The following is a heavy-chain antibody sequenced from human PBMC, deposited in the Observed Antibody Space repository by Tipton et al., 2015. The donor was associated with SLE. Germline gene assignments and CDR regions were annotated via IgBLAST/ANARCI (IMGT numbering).Heavy chain of an antibody. CDR1: GFTFSTYA. J-gene: IGHJ3*02. Sequence: SLRLSCGASGFTFSTYAMSWVRQAPGKGLEWVATISADGYYIDYTDSVKGRFTISRDNAKNSLNLQMNSLRAEDTAVYYCARGRGALGYCSGGSCSGAFDIWGQGTMVTVSS. CDR3: ARGRGALGYCSGGSCSGAFDI. CDR2: ISADGYYI. V-gene: IGHV3-21*04. D-gene: IGHD2-15*01.